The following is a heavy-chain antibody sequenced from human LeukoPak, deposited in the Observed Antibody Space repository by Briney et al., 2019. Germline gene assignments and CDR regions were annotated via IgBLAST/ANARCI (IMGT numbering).Heavy chain of an antibody. Sequence: NTSETLSLTCAVYGGSFSGYYWSWSRQPPGKGLEWIGEINHSGSTNYNPSLKSRVTISVDTSKNQFSLKLSSVTAADTAVYYCARFLVRGDRDYYFDYWGQGTLVTVSS. D-gene: IGHD3-10*01. CDR2: INHSGST. V-gene: IGHV4-34*01. CDR1: GGSFSGYY. J-gene: IGHJ4*02. CDR3: ARFLVRGDRDYYFDY.